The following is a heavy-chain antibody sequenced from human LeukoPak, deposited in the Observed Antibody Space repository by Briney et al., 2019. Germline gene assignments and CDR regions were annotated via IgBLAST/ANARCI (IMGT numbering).Heavy chain of an antibody. J-gene: IGHJ4*02. CDR3: ERALGSPGDY. V-gene: IGHV5-51*01. CDR2: VYPGDSDT. Sequence: GESLKISCKGSGYSFTSYWIGWVRQMPGKVLEWMGIVYPGDSDTRYSPSFQGQVTISADKSISTAYLQWSSLKASDTSMYYCERALGSPGDYWGQGTLVTVSS. CDR1: GYSFTSYW. D-gene: IGHD1-14*01.